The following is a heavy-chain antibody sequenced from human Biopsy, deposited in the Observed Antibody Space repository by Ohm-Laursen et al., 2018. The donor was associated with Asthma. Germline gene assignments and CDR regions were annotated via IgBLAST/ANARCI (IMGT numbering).Heavy chain of an antibody. CDR2: INPNSGAT. Sequence: VASVKVSCKASGYPFISYHIHWMRQAPGQGLEWMGRINPNSGATNYAQKFQGRVTMTRDTSISTAYMEVSRLRSDDTAVYYCARVQKSAGDRWFDPWGQGTLVTVSS. D-gene: IGHD6-13*01. V-gene: IGHV1-2*06. CDR3: ARVQKSAGDRWFDP. J-gene: IGHJ5*02. CDR1: GYPFISYH.